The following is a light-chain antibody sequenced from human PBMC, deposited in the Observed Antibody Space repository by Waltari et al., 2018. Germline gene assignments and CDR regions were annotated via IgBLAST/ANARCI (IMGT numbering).Light chain of an antibody. CDR3: QQYYSTPLT. CDR2: CAS. Sequence: DIVMTQSPDSLAVSLGERATINCKSSQSVLYSSANKSYLNWYQHKPGQPPKLLIYCASTRESGVPDRISGAGSGTDFTLTISSLQSEDVAVYYCQQYYSTPLTFGGGTKVEIK. CDR1: QSVLYSSANKSY. V-gene: IGKV4-1*01. J-gene: IGKJ4*01.